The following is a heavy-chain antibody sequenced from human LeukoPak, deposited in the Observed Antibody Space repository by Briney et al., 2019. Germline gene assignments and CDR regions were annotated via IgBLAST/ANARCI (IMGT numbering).Heavy chain of an antibody. CDR1: GLTFSSFG. D-gene: IGHD2-2*01. CDR3: ARAVMGPLGYCSSTSCYANWFDP. CDR2: ISGSGGST. J-gene: IGHJ5*02. V-gene: IGHV3-23*01. Sequence: PGGTLRLSCAASGLTFSSFGMSWVRQAPGKGLEWVSAISGSGGSTYYADSVKGRFTISRDNSKNTLYLQMNSLRAEDTAVYYCARAVMGPLGYCSSTSCYANWFDPWGQGTLVTVSS.